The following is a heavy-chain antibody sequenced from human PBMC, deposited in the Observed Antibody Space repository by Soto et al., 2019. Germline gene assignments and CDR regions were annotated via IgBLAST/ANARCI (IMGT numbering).Heavy chain of an antibody. V-gene: IGHV4-31*03. CDR2: IYYSGST. J-gene: IGHJ5*02. CDR1: GGSISSGGYY. CDR3: AREKDSSSWPRYNWFDP. D-gene: IGHD6-13*01. Sequence: SETLSLTCTVSGGSISSGGYYWSWIRQHPGKGLEWIGYIYYSGSTYYNPSLKSRVTISVDTSKNQFSLKLSSVTAADTAVYYCAREKDSSSWPRYNWFDPWGQGTLVTVSS.